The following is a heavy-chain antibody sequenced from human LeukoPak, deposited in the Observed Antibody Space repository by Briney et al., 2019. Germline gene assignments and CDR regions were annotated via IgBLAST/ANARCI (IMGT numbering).Heavy chain of an antibody. D-gene: IGHD4-17*01. CDR2: IYYSGST. V-gene: IGHV4-39*01. CDR3: ARPRGDYVLPNWFDP. CDR1: GGSISSYY. Sequence: SETLSLACTVSGGSISSYYWSWIRQPPGKGLEWIGSIYYSGSTYYNPSLKSRVTISVDTSKNQFSLKLSSVTAADTAVYYCARPRGDYVLPNWFDPWGQGTLVTVSS. J-gene: IGHJ5*02.